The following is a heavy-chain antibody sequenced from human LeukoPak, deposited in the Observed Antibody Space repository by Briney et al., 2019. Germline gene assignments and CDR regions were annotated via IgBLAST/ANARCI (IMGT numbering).Heavy chain of an antibody. CDR2: IYYSGST. CDR3: AGLSRTIFGVVIAWTQFDY. J-gene: IGHJ4*02. D-gene: IGHD3-3*01. CDR1: GGSISSSSYS. Sequence: RASETLSLTCTVSGGSISSSSYSWGWIRQPPGKGLEWIGSIYYSGSTYYNPSLKSRVTISVDTSKNQFSLKLSSVTAADTAVYYCAGLSRTIFGVVIAWTQFDYWGQGTLVTVSS. V-gene: IGHV4-39*01.